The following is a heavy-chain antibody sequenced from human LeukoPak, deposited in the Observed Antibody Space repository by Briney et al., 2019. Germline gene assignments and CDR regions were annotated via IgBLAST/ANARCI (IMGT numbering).Heavy chain of an antibody. CDR3: AKSGYSSGYYYQFDY. CDR1: GFTFSSYP. J-gene: IGHJ4*02. Sequence: PGGSLRLSCAASGFTFSSYPMSWVRQAPGKGLEWVPAISGSGGSTYYADSVKGRFTISRDNSKNTLYLQMNSLRTEDTAVYYCAKSGYSSGYYYQFDYWGQGTLVTVSS. V-gene: IGHV3-23*01. CDR2: ISGSGGST. D-gene: IGHD3-22*01.